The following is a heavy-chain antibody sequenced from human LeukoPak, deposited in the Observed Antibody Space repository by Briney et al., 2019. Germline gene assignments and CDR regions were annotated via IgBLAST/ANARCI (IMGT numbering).Heavy chain of an antibody. CDR3: AKDQGWLSIDY. CDR1: GFTFNNYG. J-gene: IGHJ4*02. CDR2: IRYDGSNT. V-gene: IGHV3-30*02. D-gene: IGHD5-24*01. Sequence: GGSLRLSCAASGFTFNNYGMHWVRQAPGKGLEWLAFIRYDGSNTYYADSVKGRFTVSRDDSKNTLYLQMNSLRGDDTAVYYCAKDQGWLSIDYWGQGTLVTVSS.